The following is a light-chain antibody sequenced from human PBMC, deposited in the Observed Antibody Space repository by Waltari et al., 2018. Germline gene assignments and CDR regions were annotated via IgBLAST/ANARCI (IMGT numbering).Light chain of an antibody. Sequence: QSVLTQPPSVSGAPGQRVTISCTGSGSNIGAGYDVHWYQQLPRAAPKLRIYGSSTRPLGVPDRFFVSTSGTSASLAITGLQAEDEADYYCQSYDTSLSVVFGGGTKLTVL. CDR1: GSNIGAGYD. CDR3: QSYDTSLSVV. CDR2: GSS. V-gene: IGLV1-40*01. J-gene: IGLJ3*02.